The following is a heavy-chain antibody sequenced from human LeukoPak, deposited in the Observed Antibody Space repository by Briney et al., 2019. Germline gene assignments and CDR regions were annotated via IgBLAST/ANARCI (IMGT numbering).Heavy chain of an antibody. V-gene: IGHV1-8*02. Sequence: ASVKVSCKASGGTFSSYAISWVRQATGQGLEWMGWMNPNSGNTGYAQKFQGRVTMTRNTSISTAYMELSSLRSEDTAVYYCARGGVGAHDYWGQGTLVTVSS. CDR2: MNPNSGNT. J-gene: IGHJ4*02. CDR1: GGTFSSYA. D-gene: IGHD1-26*01. CDR3: ARGGVGAHDY.